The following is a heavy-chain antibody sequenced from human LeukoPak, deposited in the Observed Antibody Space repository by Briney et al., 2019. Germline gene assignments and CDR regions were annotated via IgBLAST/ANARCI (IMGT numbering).Heavy chain of an antibody. V-gene: IGHV4-61*02. J-gene: IGHJ4*02. CDR3: ARVTYYYDD. CDR2: IYTSGST. Sequence: SETLSLTCTVSGGSISSGSYYWSWIRQPAGKGLEWIGRIYTSGSTNYNPSLKSRVTTSVDTSKNQFSLKLSSVTAADTAVYYCARVTYYYDDWGQGTLVTVSS. CDR1: GGSISSGSYY.